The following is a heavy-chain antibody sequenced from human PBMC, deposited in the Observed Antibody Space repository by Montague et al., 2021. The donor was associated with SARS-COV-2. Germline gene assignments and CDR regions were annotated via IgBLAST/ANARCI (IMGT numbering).Heavy chain of an antibody. Sequence: SLRRSCATSGFTFNNHGMHWVRQAPVKGLEWLAAVWNDGSNKYYXDSXHVRITISRDNSKNTVDLQMNSMRADDTALYYCARQAPLPGTMTLDYWGQGALVTVSS. D-gene: IGHD1-1*01. J-gene: IGHJ4*02. V-gene: IGHV3-33*03. CDR3: ARQAPLPGTMTLDY. CDR1: GFTFNNHG. CDR2: VWNDGSNK.